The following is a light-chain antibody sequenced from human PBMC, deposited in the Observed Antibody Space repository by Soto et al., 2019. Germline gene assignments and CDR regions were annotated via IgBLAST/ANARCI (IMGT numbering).Light chain of an antibody. Sequence: QSALTQPASVSGSPGQSITISCTGTNSDINDYNSVSWYQQHPDKAPRLMIYEVSSRPSGVSDRFSGSKSGNTASLTISELQAEDEATYYCSSYTRTKTVILGGRTKLTVL. CDR1: NSDINDYNS. CDR2: EVS. J-gene: IGLJ2*01. V-gene: IGLV2-14*01. CDR3: SSYTRTKTVI.